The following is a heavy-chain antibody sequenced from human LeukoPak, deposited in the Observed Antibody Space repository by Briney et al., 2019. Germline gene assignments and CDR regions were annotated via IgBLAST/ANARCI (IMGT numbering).Heavy chain of an antibody. CDR3: TRDRGAYNLYDY. CDR1: GVTFGDYA. Sequence: GGSLRLSCTASGVTFGDYAMSWIGQAPGKGLEWVGFIRSKAYGETADYAASVKGRFTISRDDSKAIAYLQMNSLKTEDTAVYHCTRDRGAYNLYDYWGQGTLVTVSS. J-gene: IGHJ4*02. CDR2: IRSKAYGETA. D-gene: IGHD1-1*01. V-gene: IGHV3-49*03.